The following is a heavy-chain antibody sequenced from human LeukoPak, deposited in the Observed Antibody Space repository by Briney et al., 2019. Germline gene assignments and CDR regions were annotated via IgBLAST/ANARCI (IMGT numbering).Heavy chain of an antibody. J-gene: IGHJ3*02. Sequence: PGGSLRLSCAASGFTFNNYWMSWVRQAPGKGLEWVANIKQDGSEKYYVDSVKGRFTISRDNAKNSLYLQMNSLRAEDTAVYYCARGGPEAFDIWGQGTMVTVSS. V-gene: IGHV3-7*01. CDR3: ARGGPEAFDI. CDR2: IKQDGSEK. CDR1: GFTFNNYW. D-gene: IGHD3-10*01.